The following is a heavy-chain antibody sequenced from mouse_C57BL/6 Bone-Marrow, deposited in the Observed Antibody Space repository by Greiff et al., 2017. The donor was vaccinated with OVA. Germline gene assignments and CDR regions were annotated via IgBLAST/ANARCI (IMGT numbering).Heavy chain of an antibody. CDR3: AVSYYLPFDY. CDR2: IDPSDSST. Sequence: QVQLQQPGAELVMPGASVKLSCKASGYTFTSYWMHWVKQRPGQGLEWIGEIDPSDSSTNYNQKFKGKSTLTVDKSSSTAYMQLSSLTSEDSAVYYCAVSYYLPFDYWGQGTTLTVSA. J-gene: IGHJ2*01. V-gene: IGHV1-69*01. CDR1: GYTFTSYW. D-gene: IGHD1-1*01.